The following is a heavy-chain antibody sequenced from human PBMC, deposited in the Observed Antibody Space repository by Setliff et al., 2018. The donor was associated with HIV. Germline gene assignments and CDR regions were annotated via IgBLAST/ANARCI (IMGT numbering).Heavy chain of an antibody. CDR1: DGSISNYY. CDR2: IYYSGRT. CDR3: ARESLAAFDI. V-gene: IGHV4-59*01. J-gene: IGHJ3*02. Sequence: SETLSLTCIISDGSISNYYWSWFRQTPGKGLEWIGHIYYSGRTNYNPSLNSRVTISIDTSKNHFSLKLTSVTAADTAIYSCARESLAAFDIWGQGTLVTVSS.